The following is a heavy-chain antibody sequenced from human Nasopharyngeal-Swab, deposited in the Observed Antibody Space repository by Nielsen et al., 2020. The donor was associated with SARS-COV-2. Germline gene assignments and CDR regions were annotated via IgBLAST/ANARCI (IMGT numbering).Heavy chain of an antibody. CDR3: ARSYDFWSGYSSYYYMDV. Sequence: WIRQPPGKALEWLALIDWDDDKYYSTSLKTRLTISKDTSKNQVVLTMTNMDPVDTATCYCARSYDFWSGYSSYYYMDVWGKGTTVTVSS. V-gene: IGHV2-70*01. D-gene: IGHD3-3*01. CDR2: IDWDDDK. J-gene: IGHJ6*03.